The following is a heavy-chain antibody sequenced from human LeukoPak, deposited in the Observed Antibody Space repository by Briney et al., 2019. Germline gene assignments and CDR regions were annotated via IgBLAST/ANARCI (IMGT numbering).Heavy chain of an antibody. J-gene: IGHJ4*02. CDR3: ASLDYYYDSSGYHSDY. Sequence: PSETLSLTCAVYGGSFSGYYWSWIRQPPGKGLEWIGEINHSGSTNYNPSLKSRVTISVDTSKNQFSLKLSSVTAADTAVYYCASLDYYYDSSGYHSDYWGQGTLVTVSS. V-gene: IGHV4-34*01. CDR1: GGSFSGYY. D-gene: IGHD3-22*01. CDR2: INHSGST.